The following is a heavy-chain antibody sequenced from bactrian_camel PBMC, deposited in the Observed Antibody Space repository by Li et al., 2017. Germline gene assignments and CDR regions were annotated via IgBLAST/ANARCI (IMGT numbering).Heavy chain of an antibody. J-gene: IGHJ4*01. V-gene: IGHV3S53*01. CDR3: VGEKANTVTMGDLQN. CDR2: IDSDGRT. Sequence: HVQLVESGGGLVQPGGSLRLSCAASGYTYNTYSYACMGWFRQAPGKEREGVATIDSDGRTSYADSVKGRFTISKDNAKNTLYLQMNGLKLEDSAVYYCVGEKANTVTMGDLQNWGQGTQVTVS. D-gene: IGHD3*01. CDR1: GYTYNTYSYAC.